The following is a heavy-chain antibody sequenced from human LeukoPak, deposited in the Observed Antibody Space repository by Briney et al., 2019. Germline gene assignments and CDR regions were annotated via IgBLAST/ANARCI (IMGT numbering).Heavy chain of an antibody. CDR2: VSSSSSYI. CDR3: ARERGSSSWMTFDY. V-gene: IGHV3-21*01. Sequence: GGSLRLSCAASGFAFSSYSMNWVRQAPGKGLEWVSSVSSSSSYIYYADSVKGRFTISRDNAKNSLYLQMNSLRAEDTAVYYCARERGSSSWMTFDYWGQGTLVTVSS. J-gene: IGHJ4*02. CDR1: GFAFSSYS. D-gene: IGHD6-13*01.